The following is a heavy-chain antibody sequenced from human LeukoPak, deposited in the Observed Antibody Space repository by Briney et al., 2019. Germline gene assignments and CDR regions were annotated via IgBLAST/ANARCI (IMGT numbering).Heavy chain of an antibody. V-gene: IGHV4-59*12. D-gene: IGHD4-17*01. Sequence: SETLSLTCTVSGGSISSYYWSWIRQPPGKGLEWIGYIYYSGSTNYNPSLKSRVTISVDRSKNQFSLKLSSVTAADTAVYYCARFYGDYAYYFDYWGQGTLVTVSS. CDR1: GGSISSYY. J-gene: IGHJ4*02. CDR2: IYYSGST. CDR3: ARFYGDYAYYFDY.